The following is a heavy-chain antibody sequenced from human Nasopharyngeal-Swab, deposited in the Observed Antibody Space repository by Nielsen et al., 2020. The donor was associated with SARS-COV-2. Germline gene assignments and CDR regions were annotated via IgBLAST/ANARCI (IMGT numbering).Heavy chain of an antibody. Sequence: GESLKISCAASGFTFSNARMSWVRQAPGKGLEWVGRIKSKTDGGTTDYAAPVKGRFTISRDDSKNTLYLQVNSLKTEDTAVYYCTTGGRWELRPIDYWGQGTLVTVSS. CDR3: TTGGRWELRPIDY. V-gene: IGHV3-15*01. J-gene: IGHJ4*02. D-gene: IGHD1-26*01. CDR1: GFTFSNAR. CDR2: IKSKTDGGTT.